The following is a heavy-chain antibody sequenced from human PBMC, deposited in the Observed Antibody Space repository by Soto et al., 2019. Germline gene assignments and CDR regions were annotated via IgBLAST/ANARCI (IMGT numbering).Heavy chain of an antibody. V-gene: IGHV4-34*01. CDR1: GGSFSGDY. Sequence: SETLSLTCAIYGGSFSGDYWTWIRQPPGKGLEWIGEINQSGSTNYNPSLKSRVTISGDTSKNQFSLKLSSVTAADTAVYYCARDRLAAAGDYYYSYGTDFWGQATTVTVSS. D-gene: IGHD6-13*01. J-gene: IGHJ6*02. CDR3: ARDRLAAAGDYYYSYGTDF. CDR2: INQSGST.